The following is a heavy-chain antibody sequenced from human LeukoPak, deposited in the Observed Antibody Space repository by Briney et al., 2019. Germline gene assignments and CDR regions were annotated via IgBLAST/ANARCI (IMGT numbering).Heavy chain of an antibody. CDR3: ARDGGYSAEYFQH. CDR2: IYYSGST. V-gene: IGHV4-59*01. Sequence: PSETLSLTCSVSGGSISSYYWSWIRQPPGKGLEWIGYIYYSGSTNYNPSLKSRVTISVDTSKNQFSLKLSSVTAADTAMYYCARDGGYSAEYFQHWGQGTLVTVSS. CDR1: GGSISSYY. D-gene: IGHD3-22*01. J-gene: IGHJ1*01.